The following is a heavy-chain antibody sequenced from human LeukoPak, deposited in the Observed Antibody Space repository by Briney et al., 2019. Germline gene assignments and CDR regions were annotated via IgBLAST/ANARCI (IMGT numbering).Heavy chain of an antibody. Sequence: PGGSLTLTCAACGLTVSSEYLAWVRQAPGKGLEWISVIYGAGATYYADSVEGRFTISRDTYNNALYLQMNSLRVEDTAVYHCARLLPAYRHYFDYWGQGTPVTVSS. CDR1: GLTVSSEY. J-gene: IGHJ4*02. D-gene: IGHD3-16*02. V-gene: IGHV3-53*01. CDR3: ARLLPAYRHYFDY. CDR2: IYGAGAT.